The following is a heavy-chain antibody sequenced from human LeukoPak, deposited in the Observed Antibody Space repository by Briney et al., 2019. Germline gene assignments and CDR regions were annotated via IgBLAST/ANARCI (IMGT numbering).Heavy chain of an antibody. Sequence: GGSLRLSCTVSGLTFDTYGMSWVRQAPGKGLEWVSAISASGSNTHYADSVKGRVIISRDNSKNTLYLEMKSLRAEDTAVYYCARSGCSSTSCYQGAFDIWGQGTMVTVSS. CDR2: ISASGSNT. D-gene: IGHD2-2*01. CDR3: ARSGCSSTSCYQGAFDI. J-gene: IGHJ3*02. CDR1: GLTFDTYG. V-gene: IGHV3-23*01.